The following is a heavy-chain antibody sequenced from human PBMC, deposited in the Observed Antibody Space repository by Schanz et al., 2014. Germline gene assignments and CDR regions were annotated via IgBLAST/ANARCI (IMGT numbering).Heavy chain of an antibody. V-gene: IGHV1-2*02. CDR1: GYTFTGHR. J-gene: IGHJ4*02. Sequence: QVLLVQSGAEVKKPGASVKVSCKASGYTFTGHRMHWVRQAPGQGPEWMGWINPNSGETNYEQKFKGRVTLTSDTSISTAFMELSGLTSDDTATYFCARARYTGYDCSGYWGQGTLLIVSS. D-gene: IGHD5-12*01. CDR2: INPNSGET. CDR3: ARARYTGYDCSGY.